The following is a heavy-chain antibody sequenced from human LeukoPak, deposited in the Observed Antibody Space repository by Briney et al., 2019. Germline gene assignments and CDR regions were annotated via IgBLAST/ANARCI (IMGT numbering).Heavy chain of an antibody. CDR3: ARQTAMDY. V-gene: IGHV5-51*01. Sequence: GESLKISCQGSGYSFATYWIGWVRQMPGKGLEWMGIIYPGDSDTRYSPSFQGQVTISADKSINTTYLQWSSLKASDTAMYYCARQTAMDYWGQGTLVTVSS. CDR1: GYSFATYW. CDR2: IYPGDSDT. J-gene: IGHJ4*02.